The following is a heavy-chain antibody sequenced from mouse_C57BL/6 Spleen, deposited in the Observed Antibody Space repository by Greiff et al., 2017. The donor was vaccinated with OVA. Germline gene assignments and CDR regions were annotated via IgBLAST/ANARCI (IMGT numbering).Heavy chain of an antibody. J-gene: IGHJ4*01. D-gene: IGHD3-3*01. CDR3: ARNRGDYDAMDY. CDR1: GFSLTSYG. CDR2: IWSGGST. V-gene: IGHV2-2*01. Sequence: VMLVESGPGLVQPSQSLSITCTVSGFSLTSYGVHWVRQSPGKGLEWLGVIWSGGSTDYNAAFISRLSISKDNSKSQVFFKMNSLRADDTAIYYCARNRGDYDAMDYWGQGTSVTVSS.